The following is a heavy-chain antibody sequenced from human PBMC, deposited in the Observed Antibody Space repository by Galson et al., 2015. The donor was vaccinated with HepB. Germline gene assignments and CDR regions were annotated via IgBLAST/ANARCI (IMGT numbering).Heavy chain of an antibody. CDR3: TREGWGYYGSGSHYTDYYYKGMDV. CDR2: ISSSSSYI. CDR1: GFTFSDHS. V-gene: IGHV3-21*04. Sequence: SLRLSCAVSGFTFSDHSMNWFRQAPGKGLEWVSSISSSSSYIYYADSVKGRFTISRDNAKNSLDLQMNSLRVEDTAVYYCTREGWGYYGSGSHYTDYYYKGMDVWGQGTTVTVSS. D-gene: IGHD3-10*01. J-gene: IGHJ6*02.